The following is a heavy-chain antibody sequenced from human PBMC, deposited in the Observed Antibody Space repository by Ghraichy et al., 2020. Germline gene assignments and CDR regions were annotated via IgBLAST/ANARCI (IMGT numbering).Heavy chain of an antibody. V-gene: IGHV7-4-1*02. Sequence: ASVKVSCKASGYTFTSYAMNWVRQAPGQGLEWMGWINTNTGNPTYAQGFTGRFVFSLDTSVSTAYLQISSLKAEDTAVYYCARAIRSRYYYDSSDRADDYWGQGTLVTVSS. CDR1: GYTFTSYA. D-gene: IGHD3-22*01. J-gene: IGHJ4*02. CDR2: INTNTGNP. CDR3: ARAIRSRYYYDSSDRADDY.